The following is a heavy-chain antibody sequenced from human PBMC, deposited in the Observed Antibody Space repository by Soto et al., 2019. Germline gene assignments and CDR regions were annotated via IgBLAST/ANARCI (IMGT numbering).Heavy chain of an antibody. CDR3: ARDHPHSYGVYYFDY. CDR1: GGSISNYY. D-gene: IGHD5-18*01. CDR2: VYSSGST. Sequence: SETLSLTCTVSGGSISNYYCSWIRQPPGKGLEWIGYVYSSGSTHYNPSLQSRVTISADTSKNQVSLKVNSVTAADTAVYYCARDHPHSYGVYYFDYWGQGTPVTVSS. V-gene: IGHV4-59*01. J-gene: IGHJ4*02.